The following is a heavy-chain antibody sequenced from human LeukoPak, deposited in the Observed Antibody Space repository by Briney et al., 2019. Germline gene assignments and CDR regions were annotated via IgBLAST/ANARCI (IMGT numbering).Heavy chain of an antibody. J-gene: IGHJ6*03. Sequence: GGSLRLSCAASGFTVSSNYMSWVRQAPGQGLEWVSVIYSGGSTYYADSVKGRFTISSDNSKNTLYLQMNSLRAEDTAVYYCARTRGGYDSGYYYYYMDVWGKGTTVTVSS. D-gene: IGHD5-12*01. V-gene: IGHV3-66*02. CDR1: GFTVSSNY. CDR2: IYSGGST. CDR3: ARTRGGYDSGYYYYYMDV.